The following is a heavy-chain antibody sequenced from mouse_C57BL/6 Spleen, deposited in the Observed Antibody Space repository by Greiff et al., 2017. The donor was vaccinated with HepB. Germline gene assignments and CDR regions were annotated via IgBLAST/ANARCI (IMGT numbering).Heavy chain of an antibody. CDR3: ARERDYYGSSFFFDY. CDR1: GYSITSGYY. CDR2: ISYDGSN. V-gene: IGHV3-6*01. Sequence: EVKLQESGPGLVKPSQSLSLTCSVPGYSITSGYYWNWIRQFPGNKLEWMGYISYDGSNNYNPSLKNRISITRDTSKNQFFLKLNSVTTEDTATYYCARERDYYGSSFFFDYWGQGTTLTVSS. J-gene: IGHJ2*01. D-gene: IGHD1-1*01.